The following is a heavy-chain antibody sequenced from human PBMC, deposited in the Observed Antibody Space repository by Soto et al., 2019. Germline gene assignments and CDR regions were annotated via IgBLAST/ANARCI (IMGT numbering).Heavy chain of an antibody. V-gene: IGHV3-21*06. CDR3: AKDPSLFDY. CDR2: ISTSSSAI. J-gene: IGHJ4*02. CDR1: GFAFRSYG. Sequence: AGGSLRLSCVASGFAFRSYGMNWVRQAPGKGLEWVSSISTSSSAIYYTDSVKGRFTISRDNARNSLYLKMKSLRAEDTAVYYCAKDPSLFDYWGQGTLVTVSS.